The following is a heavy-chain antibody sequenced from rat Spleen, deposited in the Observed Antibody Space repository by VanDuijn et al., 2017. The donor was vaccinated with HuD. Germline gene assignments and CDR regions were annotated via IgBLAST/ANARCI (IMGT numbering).Heavy chain of an antibody. CDR3: TRGWLSPYNWFAY. D-gene: IGHD1-12*03. CDR1: GFTFSNYG. Sequence: EVQLVETGGGLVQPGRSMKLSCAASGFTFSNYGLAWVRQAPTKGLEWVATISTSGGNTYYRDSVKGRFTISRDNAKSTLYLQMNSLRSEDTATYYCTRGWLSPYNWFAYWGQGTLVTVSS. V-gene: IGHV5-25*01. CDR2: ISTSGGNT. J-gene: IGHJ3*01.